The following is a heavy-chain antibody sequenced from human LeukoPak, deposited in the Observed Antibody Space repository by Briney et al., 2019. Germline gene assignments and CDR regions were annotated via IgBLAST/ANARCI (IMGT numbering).Heavy chain of an antibody. J-gene: IGHJ5*02. Sequence: ASVKVSCKASGYTFTGYYMHWVRQAPGQGLEWMGRINPNSGGTNYAQKFQGRVTMTRDTSTSTAYMELRSLRSDDTAVYYCARVRDPPYYDFWSGYYHLCWFDPWGQGTLVTVSS. D-gene: IGHD3-3*01. V-gene: IGHV1-2*06. CDR1: GYTFTGYY. CDR3: ARVRDPPYYDFWSGYYHLCWFDP. CDR2: INPNSGGT.